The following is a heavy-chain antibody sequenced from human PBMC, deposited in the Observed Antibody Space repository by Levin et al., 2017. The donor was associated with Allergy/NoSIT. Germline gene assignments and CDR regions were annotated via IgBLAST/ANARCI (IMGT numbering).Heavy chain of an antibody. D-gene: IGHD4-17*01. J-gene: IGHJ4*02. CDR2: LQSKTDFGTT. CDR3: TGRVPNDYGDYFSF. Sequence: GESLKISCAASGFSFGDAWMSWVRQAPGKGLEWVGLLQSKTDFGTTDYAAPVKGRFTISRDDSKNTLYLQMNSLRADDTAVYYCTGRVPNDYGDYFSFWGQGTLVTVSS. CDR1: GFSFGDAW. V-gene: IGHV3-15*01.